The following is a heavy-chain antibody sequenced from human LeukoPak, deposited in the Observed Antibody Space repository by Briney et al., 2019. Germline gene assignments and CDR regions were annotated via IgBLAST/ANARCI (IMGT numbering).Heavy chain of an antibody. CDR2: IYHSGST. J-gene: IGHJ4*02. Sequence: PSETLSLTCAVSGGSISSGGYSWSWIRQPPGKGLEWIGYIYHSGSTYYNPSLKSRVTISVDRSKNQFSLKLSSVTAADTAVYYCARGVIAVAGYFDYWGQGTLVTVSS. D-gene: IGHD6-19*01. CDR1: GGSISSGGYS. V-gene: IGHV4-30-2*01. CDR3: ARGVIAVAGYFDY.